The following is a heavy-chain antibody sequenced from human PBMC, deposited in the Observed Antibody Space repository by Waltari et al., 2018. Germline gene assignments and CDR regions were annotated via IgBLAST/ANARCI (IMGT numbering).Heavy chain of an antibody. CDR3: ATEPYSSSYYFDC. CDR2: IKQDGSEK. D-gene: IGHD6-6*01. J-gene: IGHJ4*02. Sequence: EVQLVESGGGLVQPGGSLRLSCAASGFTFSSYWMSWVRQAPGKGLEWVANIKQDGSEKYYVDSVKGRFTISRDNAKNSLYLQMNSLRAEDTAVYYCATEPYSSSYYFDCWGQGTLVTVSS. V-gene: IGHV3-7*01. CDR1: GFTFSSYW.